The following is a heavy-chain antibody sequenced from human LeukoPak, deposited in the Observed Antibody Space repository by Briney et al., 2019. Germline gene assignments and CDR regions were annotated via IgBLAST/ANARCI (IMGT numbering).Heavy chain of an antibody. V-gene: IGHV3-74*03. CDR3: ARSTSQGFDY. CDR2: FKTDGSTT. Sequence: GGSLRLSCAASGFTFNIDWMHWVRQAPGKGLVWVSLFKTDGSTTTYADSVKGRFTISRDNAKNTLYLQMNSLRAEDTAVYYCARSTSQGFDYWGQGTPVIVSS. CDR1: GFTFNIDW. J-gene: IGHJ4*02.